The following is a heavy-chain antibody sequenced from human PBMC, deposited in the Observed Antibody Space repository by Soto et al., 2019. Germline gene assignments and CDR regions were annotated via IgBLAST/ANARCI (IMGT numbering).Heavy chain of an antibody. CDR2: IHYRGTT. CDR3: AGIVLMEGAQFAH. V-gene: IGHV4-31*03. Sequence: QVQLQESGPGLVKPSQTLSLTCTVSGDSINSRGYWGWIRQHPEKGLQWIGYIHYRGTTYYNPSLRSRVTISVDTPKNQFSLKLSSVTAADTAVYYCAGIVLMEGAQFAHWVQGTLVHVS. J-gene: IGHJ4*02. CDR1: GDSINSRGY. D-gene: IGHD2-15*01.